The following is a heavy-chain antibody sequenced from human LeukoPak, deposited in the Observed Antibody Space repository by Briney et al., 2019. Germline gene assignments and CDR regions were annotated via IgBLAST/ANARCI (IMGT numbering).Heavy chain of an antibody. J-gene: IGHJ4*02. V-gene: IGHV3-23*01. CDR1: GFKFDAYP. Sequence: PGGSLRLSCAASGFKFDAYPMSWVRQAPGKGLEWVSSISDSGGSTHYAESVRGRFSLSRDNFEKTLYLQMNRLRAEDTAVYYCAKDPTYYDIDHDYWGQGTLVTVSS. CDR3: AKDPTYYDIDHDY. D-gene: IGHD3-9*01. CDR2: ISDSGGST.